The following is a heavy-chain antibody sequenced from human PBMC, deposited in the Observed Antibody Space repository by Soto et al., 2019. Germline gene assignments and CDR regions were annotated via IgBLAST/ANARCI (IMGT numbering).Heavy chain of an antibody. J-gene: IGHJ4*02. CDR1: GFTFSSYA. V-gene: IGHV3-23*01. CDR2: ISGSGGST. D-gene: IGHD3-3*01. Sequence: GGSLRLSCAASGFTFSSYAMSWVRQAPGKGLEWVSAISGSGGSTYYADSVKGRFTISRDNSKNTLYLQMNSLRAEDKAVYYCAKDGAPSYYDFWSGDYWGQGTLVTVSS. CDR3: AKDGAPSYYDFWSGDY.